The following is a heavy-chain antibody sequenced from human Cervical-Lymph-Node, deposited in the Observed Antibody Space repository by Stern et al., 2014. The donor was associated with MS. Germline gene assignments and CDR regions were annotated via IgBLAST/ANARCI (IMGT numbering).Heavy chain of an antibody. CDR3: ARERDNSYAFDS. CDR1: GGIFSTSV. CDR2: ISPMLGRA. Sequence: QVQLVESGAEMRKPGSSVRVSCKASGGIFSTSVISWLRQAPGQGLGWMGGISPMLGRANYAQRFQGSVTITADESTSTVYMGLTSLRSEDTAVYYCARERDNSYAFDSWGQGTLVTVSS. V-gene: IGHV1-69*01. J-gene: IGHJ4*02. D-gene: IGHD3-16*01.